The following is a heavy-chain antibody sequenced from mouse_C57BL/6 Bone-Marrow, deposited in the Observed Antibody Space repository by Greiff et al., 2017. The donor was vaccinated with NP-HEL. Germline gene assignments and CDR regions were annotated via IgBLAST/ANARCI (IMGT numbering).Heavy chain of an antibody. CDR3: ARGYSNYWYFDV. Sequence: EVKVVESGGGLVQSGRSLRLSCATSGFTFSDFYMEWVRQAPGKGLEWIAASRNKANDYTTEYSASVKGRFIVSRDTSQSILYLQMNALRAEDTAIYYCARGYSNYWYFDVWGTGTTVTVSS. V-gene: IGHV7-1*01. CDR2: SRNKANDYTT. CDR1: GFTFSDFY. D-gene: IGHD2-5*01. J-gene: IGHJ1*03.